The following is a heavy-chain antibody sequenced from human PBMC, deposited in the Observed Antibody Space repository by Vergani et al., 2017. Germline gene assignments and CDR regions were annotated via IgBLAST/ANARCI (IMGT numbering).Heavy chain of an antibody. CDR1: GYTFTGYY. V-gene: IGHV1-2*02. CDR3: ARGKGGDYEGDFDY. D-gene: IGHD4-17*01. J-gene: IGHJ4*02. Sequence: QVQLVQSGAEVKKPGASVKVSCKASGYTFTGYYMHWVRQAPGQGLEWMGWINPNSGGPNYAQKFQGRVTMTRNTSISTAYMELSSLRSEDTAVYYCARGKGGDYEGDFDYWGQGTLVTVSS. CDR2: INPNSGGP.